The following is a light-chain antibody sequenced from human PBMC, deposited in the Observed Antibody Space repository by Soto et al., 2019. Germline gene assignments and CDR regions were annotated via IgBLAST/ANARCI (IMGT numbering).Light chain of an antibody. CDR1: DSDVGGYDY. J-gene: IGLJ2*01. V-gene: IGLV2-14*03. CDR2: DVN. CDR3: SSYTSSITII. Sequence: QPASVSGSPGQSITISCTGTDSDVGGYDYVSWYQHHPGKAPKLMIYDVNYRPSGVSSRFSGSKSGNTASLTISGLQAEDEADYYCSSYTSSITIIFGGGTKLTVL.